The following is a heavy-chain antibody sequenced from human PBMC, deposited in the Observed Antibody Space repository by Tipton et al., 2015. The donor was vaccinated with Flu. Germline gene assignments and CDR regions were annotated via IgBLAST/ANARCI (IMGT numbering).Heavy chain of an antibody. Sequence: TLSLTCTVSVGSISSYYWSWIRQPPGKGLEWIGYIYYSGGTNYNPSLKSRVTISVDTSKNQFSLKLSSVTAADTAVYYCARELNYGMDVWGQGTTVTVSS. CDR1: VGSISSYY. J-gene: IGHJ6*02. CDR2: IYYSGGT. CDR3: ARELNYGMDV. V-gene: IGHV4-59*01.